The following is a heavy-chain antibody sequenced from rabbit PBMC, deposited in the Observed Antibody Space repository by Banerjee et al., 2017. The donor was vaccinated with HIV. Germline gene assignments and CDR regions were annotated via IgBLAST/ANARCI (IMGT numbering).Heavy chain of an antibody. CDR1: GFDFSDGHV. J-gene: IGHJ4*01. V-gene: IGHV1S45*01. CDR2: INSFTGRP. CDR3: ARDLAGAVGWNFNL. D-gene: IGHD4-1*01. Sequence: QEQLEESGGGLVKPEGSLTLTCKASGFDFSDGHVISWVRQAPGKGLEWIASINSFTGRPVYATWAKGRFTVSKASWTTVTLQMTSLTAADTASYFCARDLAGAVGWNFNLWGQGTLVTVS.